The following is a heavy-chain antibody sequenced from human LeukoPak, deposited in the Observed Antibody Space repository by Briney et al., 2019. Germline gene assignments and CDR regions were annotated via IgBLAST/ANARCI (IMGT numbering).Heavy chain of an antibody. Sequence: PGGSLRPSCAASGITFTTYRMNWVRQAPGKGLGWVSSISISSSYIYYADSVKGRFTISRDNAKHSLYLHMNSLRAEDTAVYYCARAFLVSARPTYFDYWGQGTLVTVSS. CDR1: GITFTTYR. CDR3: ARAFLVSARPTYFDY. J-gene: IGHJ4*02. CDR2: ISISSSYI. D-gene: IGHD6-6*01. V-gene: IGHV3-21*01.